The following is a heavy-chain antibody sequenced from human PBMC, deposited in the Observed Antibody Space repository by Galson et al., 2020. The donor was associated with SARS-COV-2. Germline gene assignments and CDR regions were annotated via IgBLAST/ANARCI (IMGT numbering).Heavy chain of an antibody. CDR2: IFFDGSDK. D-gene: IGHD6-19*01. CDR1: GFTFSSHA. V-gene: IGHV3-33*01. J-gene: IGHJ4*02. CDR3: ARDGQTRSGWAFDY. Sequence: GGSLRLSCAASGFTFSSHAMHWVRQAPGKGLEWVAQIFFDGSDKYYRDSVKGRFTISRDSSKNTVYLQMNNRRADDTAVYYCARDGQTRSGWAFDYWGQGTLVTVSA.